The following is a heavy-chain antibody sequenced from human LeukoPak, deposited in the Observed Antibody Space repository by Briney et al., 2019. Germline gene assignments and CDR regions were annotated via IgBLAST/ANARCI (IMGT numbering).Heavy chain of an antibody. V-gene: IGHV3-23*01. D-gene: IGHD3-22*01. Sequence: GGTLRLSCTTSGFTFRKHVMTWVRQAPGKGLEWVSGISNSDGSTYNADYVKGRFTVSRDNSKNTLYLQMNSLRAGDTAIYYCAKDPHYYDSSGYYYYVYWGQGTLVTVSS. J-gene: IGHJ4*02. CDR2: ISNSDGST. CDR1: GFTFRKHV. CDR3: AKDPHYYDSSGYYYYVY.